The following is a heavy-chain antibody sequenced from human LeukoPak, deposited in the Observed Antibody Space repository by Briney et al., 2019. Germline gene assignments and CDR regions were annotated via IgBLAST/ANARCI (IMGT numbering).Heavy chain of an antibody. J-gene: IGHJ4*02. D-gene: IGHD3-22*01. CDR3: AKCYYDSSGYYYFDY. CDR2: IYSGGGT. V-gene: IGHV3-66*02. Sequence: PGGSLRLSCAASGITVSSNYMTWVRQAPGKGLEWVSVIYSGGGTYYADSVKGRFTISRDNSKNTLYLQMNSLRAEDTAVYYCAKCYYDSSGYYYFDYWGQGTLVTVSS. CDR1: GITVSSNY.